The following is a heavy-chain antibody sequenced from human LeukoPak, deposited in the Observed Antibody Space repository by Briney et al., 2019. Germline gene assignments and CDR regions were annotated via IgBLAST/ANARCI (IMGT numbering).Heavy chain of an antibody. CDR3: ARQDFYYYYMDV. CDR1: GGSTSHYS. D-gene: IGHD3-3*01. CDR2: IFYSGST. V-gene: IGHV4-59*08. Sequence: SETLSLTCTVSGGSTSHYSWSWIRQPPGEGLEWIGYIFYSGSTDYNSALKSRVTISLDPSKNQFSLKLTSVTAADTAVYYCARQDFYYYYMDVWGKGTTVTVSS. J-gene: IGHJ6*03.